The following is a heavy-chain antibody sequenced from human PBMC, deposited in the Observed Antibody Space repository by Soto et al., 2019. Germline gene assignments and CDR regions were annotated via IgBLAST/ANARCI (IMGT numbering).Heavy chain of an antibody. CDR2: ISNDGSNK. V-gene: IGHV3-30*18. Sequence: QVQLVESGGGVVQPGRSLRLSCVASGFTFSSHGMHWVRQAPGKGLEWVAVISNDGSNKYYADSVKGRFTISRDNSKNTLYMQMNSLRAEDTAVYYCAKEWVYDSSGWSFDYWGQGTLVTVSS. D-gene: IGHD3-22*01. J-gene: IGHJ4*02. CDR1: GFTFSSHG. CDR3: AKEWVYDSSGWSFDY.